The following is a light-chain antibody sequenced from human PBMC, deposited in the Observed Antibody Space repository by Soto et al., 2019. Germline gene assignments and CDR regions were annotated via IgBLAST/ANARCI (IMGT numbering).Light chain of an antibody. CDR2: SDN. CDR3: ATWDDSLSGPV. V-gene: IGLV1-47*02. CDR1: SSNIGSSY. J-gene: IGLJ3*02. Sequence: QSVLTQPPSASGTPGQRVTVSCSGNSSNIGSSYVYWYQQLPGAAPKLLIFSDNERPSGVPDRFSGSKSGTSASLAISGLRSEDEADYYCATWDDSLSGPVFGGGTKLTV.